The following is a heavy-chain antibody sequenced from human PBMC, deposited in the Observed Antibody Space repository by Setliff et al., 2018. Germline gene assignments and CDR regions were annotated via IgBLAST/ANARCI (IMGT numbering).Heavy chain of an antibody. CDR2: ITSDGGTT. CDR1: GFTFSSHG. CDR3: SRAVDGRTWFDP. D-gene: IGHD6-19*01. Sequence: SGGSLRLSCAASGFTFSSHGMSWVRQAPAKGLEWVSTITSDGGTTWYADSVKGRFTIYRDNSKDTLFLQINSLRNEDTAVYYCSRAVDGRTWFDPWGQGALVTVSS. V-gene: IGHV3-23*01. J-gene: IGHJ5*02.